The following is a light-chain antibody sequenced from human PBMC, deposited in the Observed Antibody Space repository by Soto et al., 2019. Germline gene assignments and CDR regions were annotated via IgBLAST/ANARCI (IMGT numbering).Light chain of an antibody. J-gene: IGKJ4*01. CDR3: QQYD. V-gene: IGKV3-20*01. CDR2: GAS. Sequence: DIVLTQSTCTLSLSSGERATLSCRTSESISSEYLAWYQQRPGQAPRLLIYGASSRATGVPDRSSGSGYGTDFTLTITGLEPEDFAVYYCQQYDFGGGTKVDIK. CDR1: ESISSEY.